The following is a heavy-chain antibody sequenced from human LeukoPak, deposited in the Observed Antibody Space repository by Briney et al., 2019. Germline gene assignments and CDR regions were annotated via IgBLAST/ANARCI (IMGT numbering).Heavy chain of an antibody. V-gene: IGHV3-7*01. D-gene: IGHD1-1*01. CDR2: IKYDGNEE. Sequence: GGSLRLSCAASGFTFSSYAMSWVRQAPGKGLEWVANIKYDGNEEYYVDSVKGRFTISRDNAKNSLYLQLNSLRVEDTAVYYCKSGGAAPGSFDYWGQGTLVTVSP. CDR1: GFTFSSYA. CDR3: KSGGAAPGSFDY. J-gene: IGHJ4*02.